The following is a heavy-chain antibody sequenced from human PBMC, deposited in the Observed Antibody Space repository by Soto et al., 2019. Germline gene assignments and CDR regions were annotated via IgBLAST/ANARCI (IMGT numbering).Heavy chain of an antibody. V-gene: IGHV1-69*13. CDR3: AREGGGHIVVQLGYYGMDV. CDR1: GGTFSSYA. J-gene: IGHJ6*02. CDR2: IIPIFGTA. D-gene: IGHD2-21*01. Sequence: SVKVSCKASGGTFSSYAISWVRQAPGQGLEWMGGIIPIFGTANYAQKFQGRVTITADESTSTAYMELSSLRSEDTAVYYCAREGGGHIVVQLGYYGMDVWGQGTTVTVSS.